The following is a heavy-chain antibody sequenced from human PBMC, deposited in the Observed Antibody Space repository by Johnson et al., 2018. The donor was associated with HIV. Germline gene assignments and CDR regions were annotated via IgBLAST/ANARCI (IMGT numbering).Heavy chain of an antibody. CDR3: ARASNYYDSFGYYRRGGGSDI. Sequence: VQLVESGGGVVRPGGSLRLSCAASGFSFDDYDMSWVRQAPGKRLEWVSGIYWPGGRTSYADSVKGRFTISSDNAKNSLYLQMNNVRAEDTALYFCARASNYYDSFGYYRRGGGSDIWGQGTMVTVSS. V-gene: IGHV3-20*04. CDR1: GFSFDDYD. D-gene: IGHD3-22*01. J-gene: IGHJ3*02. CDR2: IYWPGGRT.